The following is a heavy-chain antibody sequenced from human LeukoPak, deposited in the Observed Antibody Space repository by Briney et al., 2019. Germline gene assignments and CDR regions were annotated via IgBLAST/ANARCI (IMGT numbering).Heavy chain of an antibody. CDR1: GYNFTNYW. Sequence: GDSLKISCKGSGYNFTNYWIGWVRQMPGKGLEWMGIIYPDDSDTRHSPSFQGQVTISADKSINTAYLQWSSLKASDTAMYYCATQSIAAAGTPYYYYYGMDVWGQGTTVTVSS. CDR3: ATQSIAAAGTPYYYYYGMDV. CDR2: IYPDDSDT. D-gene: IGHD6-13*01. J-gene: IGHJ6*02. V-gene: IGHV5-51*01.